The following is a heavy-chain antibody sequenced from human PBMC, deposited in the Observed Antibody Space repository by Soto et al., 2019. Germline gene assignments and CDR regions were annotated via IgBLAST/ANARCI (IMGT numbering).Heavy chain of an antibody. V-gene: IGHV3-33*01. CDR3: ARDYCDSSGYTSQDY. CDR2: IWYDGSNK. CDR1: GFTFSSYV. D-gene: IGHD3-22*01. Sequence: GGSLRLSCAASGFTFSSYVMHWVRQAPGKGLEWVAVIWYDGSNKYYADSVKGRFTISRDNSKNTLYLQMNSLRAEDTAVYYCARDYCDSSGYTSQDYWGQGTLVTVSS. J-gene: IGHJ4*02.